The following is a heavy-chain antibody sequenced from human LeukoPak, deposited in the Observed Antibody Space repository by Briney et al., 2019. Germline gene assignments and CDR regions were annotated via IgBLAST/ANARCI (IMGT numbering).Heavy chain of an antibody. CDR2: INHSGST. Sequence: SETLSLTCAVYGGSFSGYYWSWIRQPPGKGLEWIGEINHSGSTNYNPSLKSRVTISVDTSKNQFSLKLSSVTAADTAVYYCARGMHLFGFGEPLYYWGQGTLVTVSS. V-gene: IGHV4-34*01. CDR3: ARGMHLFGFGEPLYY. D-gene: IGHD3-10*01. CDR1: GGSFSGYY. J-gene: IGHJ4*02.